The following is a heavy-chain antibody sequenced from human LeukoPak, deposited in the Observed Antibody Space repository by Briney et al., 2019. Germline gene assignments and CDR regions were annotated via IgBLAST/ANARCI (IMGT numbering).Heavy chain of an antibody. CDR2: ISAYNGNT. Sequence: GASVNVSCKASGYTFTSYGISWVRQAPGQGLEWMGWISAYNGNTNYAQKLQGRVTMTTDTSTSTAYMELRSLRSDDTAVYYCARGYCSSTSCYDWFDPWGQGTLVTVSS. CDR3: ARGYCSSTSCYDWFDP. CDR1: GYTFTSYG. D-gene: IGHD2-2*01. V-gene: IGHV1-18*01. J-gene: IGHJ5*02.